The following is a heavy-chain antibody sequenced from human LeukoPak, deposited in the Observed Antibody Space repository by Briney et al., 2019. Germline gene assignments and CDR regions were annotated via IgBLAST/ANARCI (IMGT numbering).Heavy chain of an antibody. Sequence: SETLSLTCAVYGGSFSGYYWSWIRQPPGKGLEWIGEINHSGSTNYNQSLKSRVTISVDTSKNQFSLKLSSVTAADTAVYYCATLPYYYGSGSLYWGQGTLVTVSS. CDR2: INHSGST. J-gene: IGHJ4*02. V-gene: IGHV4-34*01. CDR1: GGSFSGYY. CDR3: ATLPYYYGSGSLY. D-gene: IGHD3-10*01.